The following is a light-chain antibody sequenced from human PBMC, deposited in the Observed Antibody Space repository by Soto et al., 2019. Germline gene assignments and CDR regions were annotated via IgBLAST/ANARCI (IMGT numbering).Light chain of an antibody. J-gene: IGKJ5*01. CDR1: QSISSW. CDR2: KAS. V-gene: IGKV1-5*03. Sequence: DIQMTQSPSTLSASVGDRVTITCRASQSISSWLAWYQQKPGKAPKLLIYKASSLESGVPSRFSGSGSGTEFTLTISSLQPDDFAAYYCQHQDTFGQGTRLEIK. CDR3: QHQDT.